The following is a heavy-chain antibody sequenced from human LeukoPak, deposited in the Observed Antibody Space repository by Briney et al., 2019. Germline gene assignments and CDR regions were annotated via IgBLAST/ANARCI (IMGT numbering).Heavy chain of an antibody. Sequence: ASVKVSCKASGYTFTSYGISWVRQAPGQGLEGMGWISAYNGNTNYAQKLQGIVTMTTDTSTSTAYMELRSLRSDDTAVYYCARAGRYCSGGSCYSDLDYWGQGTLVTVSS. J-gene: IGHJ4*02. V-gene: IGHV1-18*01. D-gene: IGHD2-15*01. CDR2: ISAYNGNT. CDR1: GYTFTSYG. CDR3: ARAGRYCSGGSCYSDLDY.